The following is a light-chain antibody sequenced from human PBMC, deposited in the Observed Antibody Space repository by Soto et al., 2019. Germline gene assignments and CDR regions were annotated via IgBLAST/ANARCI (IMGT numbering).Light chain of an antibody. CDR1: SSDVGSYEF. CDR3: CSYAGGSNV. Sequence: QSVLAQPAPVSESPGQSITISCTGTSSDVGSYEFVSWYQQYPGKAPKLMIYEGSKRPSGVSDRFSGSKSGNTASLTISGLQAEDEADYFCCSYAGGSNVFGAGTKVTV. V-gene: IGLV2-23*03. CDR2: EGS. J-gene: IGLJ1*01.